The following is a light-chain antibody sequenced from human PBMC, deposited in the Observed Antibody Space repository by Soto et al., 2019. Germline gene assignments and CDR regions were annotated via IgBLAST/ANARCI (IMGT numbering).Light chain of an antibody. CDR1: SSDVGGYNY. V-gene: IGLV2-14*01. Sequence: QSALAQPASVSGSPGQSITISCTGTSSDVGGYNYVSWYQQHPGKAPKLMIYEVSNRPSGVSNRFSGSKSGNTASLTISGLQAEDEADYYCSSYTSSSTSSYVCGTGTKVTVL. J-gene: IGLJ1*01. CDR2: EVS. CDR3: SSYTSSSTSSYV.